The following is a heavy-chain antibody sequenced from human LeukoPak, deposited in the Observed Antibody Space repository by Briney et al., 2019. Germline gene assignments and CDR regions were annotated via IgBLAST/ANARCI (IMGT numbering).Heavy chain of an antibody. V-gene: IGHV1-69*05. CDR1: VGTFSSYA. J-gene: IGHJ4*02. CDR3: ASHPPYCGGGSCPYYFDY. CDR2: IIPIFGTA. D-gene: IGHD2-15*01. Sequence: GSSVKVSCKASVGTFSSYAISWVRQAPGQGLEWMGRIIPIFGTANYAQKFQGRVTITTDESTSTAYMELSSLRSEDTAVYYCASHPPYCGGGSCPYYFDYWGQGTLVTVSS.